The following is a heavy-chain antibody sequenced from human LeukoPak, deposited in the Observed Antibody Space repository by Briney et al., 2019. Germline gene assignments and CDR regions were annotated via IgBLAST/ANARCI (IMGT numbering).Heavy chain of an antibody. CDR2: IIPILDIA. V-gene: IGHV1-69*04. J-gene: IGHJ6*02. CDR3: ARGKEIVVDGMDV. D-gene: IGHD3-22*01. CDR1: GGTFSSYA. Sequence: SVKVSCKASGGTFSSYAISWVRQAPGQGLEWMGRIIPILDIANYAQKFQGRVTITADKSTSTAYTELSSLRSEDTAVYYCARGKEIVVDGMDVWGQGTTVTVSS.